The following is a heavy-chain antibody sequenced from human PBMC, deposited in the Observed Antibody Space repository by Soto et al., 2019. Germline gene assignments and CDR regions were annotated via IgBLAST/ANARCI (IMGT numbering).Heavy chain of an antibody. CDR1: GFTFSSYA. Sequence: QVQLVESGGGVVQPGRSLRLSCAASGFTFSSYAMHWVRQAPGKGLEWVAVISYDGSNKYYADSVKGRFTISRDNSKNTLYLQMNSLRAEDTAVYYCARDVGSITMIVVVTPPDYWGQGTLVTVSS. D-gene: IGHD3-22*01. CDR3: ARDVGSITMIVVVTPPDY. CDR2: ISYDGSNK. J-gene: IGHJ4*02. V-gene: IGHV3-30-3*01.